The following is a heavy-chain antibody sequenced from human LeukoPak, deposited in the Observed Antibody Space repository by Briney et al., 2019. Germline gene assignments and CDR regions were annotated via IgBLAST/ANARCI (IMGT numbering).Heavy chain of an antibody. Sequence: PSETLSLTCAVSGGSISTDNWWHWIRQSPGKGLEWIAEIYHNGDVHYNPSLKRRVTMSVDTSKNQFSLKVNSVTAADTATYFCAREVAAGSYRGFDYWGQGTLVTVSS. CDR2: IYHNGDV. D-gene: IGHD6-19*01. J-gene: IGHJ4*01. V-gene: IGHV4-4*02. CDR1: GGSISTDNW. CDR3: AREVAAGSYRGFDY.